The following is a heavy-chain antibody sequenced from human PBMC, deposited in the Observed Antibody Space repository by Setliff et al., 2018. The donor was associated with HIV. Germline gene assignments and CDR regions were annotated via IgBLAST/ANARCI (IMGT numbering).Heavy chain of an antibody. CDR3: ARGGDGYNPGGGTFDH. D-gene: IGHD1-1*01. CDR1: GVSINSGNYY. CDR2: IYSSGNT. Sequence: LSLTCTVSGVSINSGNYYWGWIRQPAGERLEWIGRIYSSGNTNYNPSLKSRVTISADTSKNQFSLRLKSVTAAETAVYYCARGGDGYNPGGGTFDHWGQGTLVTVPQ. J-gene: IGHJ4*02. V-gene: IGHV4-61*02.